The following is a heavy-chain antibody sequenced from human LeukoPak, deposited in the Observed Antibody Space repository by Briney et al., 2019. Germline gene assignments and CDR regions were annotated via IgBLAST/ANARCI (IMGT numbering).Heavy chain of an antibody. CDR2: INPNSGGT. Sequence: ASVKVSCKASGYTFTGYYLHWVRQAPGQGLEWMGWINPNSGGTNYAQKFQGRVTMTRDTSISTAYMELSRLRSDDTAVYYCARGPRAGMITFGGVIAYFDYWGQGTLVTVSS. V-gene: IGHV1-2*02. CDR1: GYTFTGYY. CDR3: ARGPRAGMITFGGVIAYFDY. J-gene: IGHJ4*02. D-gene: IGHD3-16*02.